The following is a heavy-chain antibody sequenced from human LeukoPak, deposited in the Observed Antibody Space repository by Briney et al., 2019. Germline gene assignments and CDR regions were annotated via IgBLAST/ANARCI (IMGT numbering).Heavy chain of an antibody. CDR1: GGSISSSNW. J-gene: IGHJ5*02. CDR3: AREAAAAGTNWFDP. D-gene: IGHD6-13*01. CDR2: IYHSGST. V-gene: IGHV4-4*02. Sequence: SETLSLTCAVSGGSISSSNWWSWVRQPPGKGLEWIGEIYHSGSTNYNPSLKSRVTISVDKSKNQFSLKLSSVTAADTAVYYCAREAAAAGTNWFDPWGQGTLVTVSS.